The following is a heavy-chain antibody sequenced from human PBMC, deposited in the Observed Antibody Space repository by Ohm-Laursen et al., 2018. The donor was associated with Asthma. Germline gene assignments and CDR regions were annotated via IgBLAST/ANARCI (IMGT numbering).Heavy chain of an antibody. CDR2: IGRAGDT. J-gene: IGHJ4*02. CDR1: GFTFSSYD. D-gene: IGHD3-3*01. Sequence: SLRLSRSASGFTFSSYDMHWVRQATGKGLEWVSAIGRAGDTYYSGSVKGRFTVSRENAKNSLYLQMNSLRAGDTAVYYCARGDFLSGNFPFDCWGQGTLVTVSS. CDR3: ARGDFLSGNFPFDC. V-gene: IGHV3-13*01.